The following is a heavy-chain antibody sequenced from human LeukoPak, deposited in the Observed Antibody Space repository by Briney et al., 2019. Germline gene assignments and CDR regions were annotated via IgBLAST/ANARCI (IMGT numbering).Heavy chain of an antibody. CDR3: ATELGIAAAGTDEDY. V-gene: IGHV3-30*04. CDR1: GFTFSYYA. Sequence: GGSLRLSCAASGFTFSYYAMHWVRQAPGKGLEWVAVFSYDGRNKYYADSVKGRFTISRDISKNTVYLQVSSLRGEDTAVYYCATELGIAAAGTDEDYWGQGTLVTVSS. J-gene: IGHJ4*02. D-gene: IGHD6-13*01. CDR2: FSYDGRNK.